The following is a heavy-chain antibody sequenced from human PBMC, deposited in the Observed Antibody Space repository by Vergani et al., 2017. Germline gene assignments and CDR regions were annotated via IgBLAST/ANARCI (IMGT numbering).Heavy chain of an antibody. D-gene: IGHD3-9*01. V-gene: IGHV4-34*01. CDR3: ARVARRDWLRIKGSYYFDY. J-gene: IGHJ4*02. CDR1: GGSFSGYY. CDR2: INHSGST. Sequence: QVQLQQWGAGLLKPSETLSLTCAVYGGSFSGYYWSWIRQPPGKGLEWIGEINHSGSTNYNPSLKSRVTISVDTSKNQFSLKLSSVTAAYTAVYYCARVARRDWLRIKGSYYFDYWGQGTLVTVSS.